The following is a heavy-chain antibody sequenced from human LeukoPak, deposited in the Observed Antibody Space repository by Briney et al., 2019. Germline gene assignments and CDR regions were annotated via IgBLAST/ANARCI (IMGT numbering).Heavy chain of an antibody. CDR3: TRVGYIDEGIDY. CDR2: ISSSSSYI. D-gene: IGHD5-24*01. Sequence: GGSLRLSCEASGFTFSSYSMNWVRQAPGKGLEWVSSISSSSSYIYYADSVKGRFTISRDNAKNSLYLQMNSLRAEDTAIYYCTRVGYIDEGIDYWGQGTLVTVSS. CDR1: GFTFSSYS. V-gene: IGHV3-21*01. J-gene: IGHJ4*02.